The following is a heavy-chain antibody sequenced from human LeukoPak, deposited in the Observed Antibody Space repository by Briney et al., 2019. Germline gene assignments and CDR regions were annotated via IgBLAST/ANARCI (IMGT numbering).Heavy chain of an antibody. Sequence: SETLSLTCTVSGGSISSGSYYWSWIRQPAGKGLEWIGRIYTSGSTNYNPSLKSRVTISVDTSKNHFSLKLSSVTAADTAVYYCARDPRIAAAPDVRPWGQGTLVTVSS. D-gene: IGHD6-13*01. J-gene: IGHJ5*02. V-gene: IGHV4-61*02. CDR3: ARDPRIAAAPDVRP. CDR2: IYTSGST. CDR1: GGSISSGSYY.